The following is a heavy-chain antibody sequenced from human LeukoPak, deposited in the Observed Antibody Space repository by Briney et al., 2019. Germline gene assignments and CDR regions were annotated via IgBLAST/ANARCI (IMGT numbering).Heavy chain of an antibody. V-gene: IGHV3-48*04. CDR1: GFTFSGYS. Sequence: GGSLRLSWAASGFTFSGYSMNWVRQAPGKGLEWVSYISGSAGTTSYADSVKGRFTISRDNAKNSLDLQLSSLRAEDTAVYYCVRILYGSGSYGAFDYWGQGTLVTVTS. CDR2: ISGSAGTT. D-gene: IGHD3-10*01. J-gene: IGHJ4*02. CDR3: VRILYGSGSYGAFDY.